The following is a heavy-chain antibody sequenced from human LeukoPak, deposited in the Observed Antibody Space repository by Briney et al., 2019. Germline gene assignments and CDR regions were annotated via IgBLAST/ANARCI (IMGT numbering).Heavy chain of an antibody. CDR1: GYTFTGYY. V-gene: IGHV1-2*02. CDR2: INPNSGGT. D-gene: IGHD6-19*01. Sequence: ASVKVSCKASGYTFTGYYMHWVRQAPGQGLEWMGWINPNSGGTNYAQKFQGRVTMTRDTSITTAYMEQSRLRSDDTAVYYCARVVAGNWFDPWGQGTLVTVSS. CDR3: ARVVAGNWFDP. J-gene: IGHJ5*02.